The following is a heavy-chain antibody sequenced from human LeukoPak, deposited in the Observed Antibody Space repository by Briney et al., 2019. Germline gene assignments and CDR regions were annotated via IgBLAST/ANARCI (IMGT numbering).Heavy chain of an antibody. CDR3: ARSSEYGDPFNY. Sequence: SETLSLTCTVSGXSISRSDYFWGWIRQPPGKGLEWIGSIYYSGSAYYSPSLKGRVTISVDTSKNQFSLKLSSVTAADTAVYYCARSSEYGDPFNYWGQGTLVTVSS. CDR1: GXSISRSDYF. D-gene: IGHD4-17*01. V-gene: IGHV4-39*01. CDR2: IYYSGSA. J-gene: IGHJ4*02.